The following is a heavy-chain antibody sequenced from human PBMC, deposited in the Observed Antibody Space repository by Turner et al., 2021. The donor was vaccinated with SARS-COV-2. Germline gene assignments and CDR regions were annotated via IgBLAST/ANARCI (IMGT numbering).Heavy chain of an antibody. CDR3: ARVGGPYSSGWYTGYYYGMDV. CDR2: INPNSGGT. Sequence: QVQLVQSGAEVKKPGASVKVSCKASGYTFTGYYMHWVRQAPGQGLEWMGWINPNSGGTNYAQKFQGRVTMTWDTSISTASMELSRLRSDDTAVYYCARVGGPYSSGWYTGYYYGMDVWGQGTTVTVSS. CDR1: GYTFTGYY. J-gene: IGHJ6*02. D-gene: IGHD6-19*01. V-gene: IGHV1-2*02.